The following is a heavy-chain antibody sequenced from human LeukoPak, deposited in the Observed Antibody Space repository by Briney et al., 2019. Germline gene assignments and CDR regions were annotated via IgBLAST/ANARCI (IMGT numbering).Heavy chain of an antibody. J-gene: IGHJ6*02. CDR2: ISGSGGST. Sequence: GGSLRLSCAASGFTFSSYAMSWVRQAPGKGLEWVSAISGSGGSTYYADSVKGRFTISRDNSKNTLYLQMNSLRAEDTAVYYCAKVRIRYSSSWYVDYYYGMDVWGQGTTVTVSS. V-gene: IGHV3-23*01. CDR1: GFTFSSYA. CDR3: AKVRIRYSSSWYVDYYYGMDV. D-gene: IGHD6-13*01.